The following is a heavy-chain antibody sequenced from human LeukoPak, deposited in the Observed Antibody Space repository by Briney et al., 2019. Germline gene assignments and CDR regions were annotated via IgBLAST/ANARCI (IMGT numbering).Heavy chain of an antibody. CDR1: GFTFSDFA. D-gene: IGHD3-22*01. J-gene: IGHJ4*02. V-gene: IGHV3-23*01. CDR3: AKDRLASGYSGFDF. Sequence: GGSLRLSCAASGFTFSDFAMTWVRQAPGKGLEWVSTLLRRGGRAYYADSVKGRFTISRDDSKDTPYLQMNSLRAEDTAMYYCAKDRLASGYSGFDFWGQGTRVTVSS. CDR2: LLRRGGRA.